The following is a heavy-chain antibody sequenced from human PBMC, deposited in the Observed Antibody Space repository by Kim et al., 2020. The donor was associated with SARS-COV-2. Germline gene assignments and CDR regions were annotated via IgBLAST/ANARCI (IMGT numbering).Heavy chain of an antibody. V-gene: IGHV4-34*01. CDR3: ARGKSSCWSDLLDY. J-gene: IGHJ4*02. CDR1: GGSFSGYY. CDR2: INHSGST. Sequence: SETLSLTCAVYGGSFSGYYWSWIRQPPGKGLEWIGEINHSGSTNYNPSLKSRVTISVDTSKNQFSLKLSSVTAADTAVYYCARGKSSCWSDLLDYWGQGTLVTVSS. D-gene: IGHD6-19*01.